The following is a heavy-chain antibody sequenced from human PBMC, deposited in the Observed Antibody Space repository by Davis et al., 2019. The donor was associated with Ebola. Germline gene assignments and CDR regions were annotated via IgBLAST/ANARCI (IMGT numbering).Heavy chain of an antibody. CDR1: GGSISSSSYY. Sequence: SETLSLTCTVSGGSISSSSYYWGWIRQPPGKGLEWIGSIYYSGSTYYNPSLKSRVTISVDTSKNQFSLKLSSVTAADTAVYYCARGMGATVTNFDYWGQGTLVTVSS. V-gene: IGHV4-39*01. J-gene: IGHJ4*02. CDR3: ARGMGATVTNFDY. CDR2: IYYSGST. D-gene: IGHD4-17*01.